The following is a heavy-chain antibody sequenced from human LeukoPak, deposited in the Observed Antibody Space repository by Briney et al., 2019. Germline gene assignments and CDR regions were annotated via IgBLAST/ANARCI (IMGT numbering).Heavy chain of an antibody. CDR1: GYSFTSYW. CDR2: IHPGDSDT. D-gene: IGHD6-13*01. J-gene: IGHJ4*02. V-gene: IGHV5-51*01. CDR3: ARRFGSSWYGLNFDY. Sequence: GESLKISCKGSGYSFTSYWIGWVRQMPGKGLEWMGIIHPGDSDTRYSPSFQGQVTISADKSISTAYLQWSSLKASDTAMYYCARRFGSSWYGLNFDYWGQGTLVTVSS.